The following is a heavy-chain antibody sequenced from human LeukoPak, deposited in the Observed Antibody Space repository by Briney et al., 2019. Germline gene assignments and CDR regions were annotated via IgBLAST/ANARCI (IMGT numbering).Heavy chain of an antibody. J-gene: IGHJ3*02. CDR1: SGSISSYY. D-gene: IGHD2-15*01. CDR2: INHSGST. CDR3: ARELGYCSGGSCYSAFDI. V-gene: IGHV4-34*01. Sequence: SETLSLTCTVSSGSISSYYWSWIRQPPGKGLEWIGEINHSGSTNYNPSLKSRVTISVDTSKNQFSLKLSSVTAADTAVYYCARELGYCSGGSCYSAFDIWGQGTMVTVSS.